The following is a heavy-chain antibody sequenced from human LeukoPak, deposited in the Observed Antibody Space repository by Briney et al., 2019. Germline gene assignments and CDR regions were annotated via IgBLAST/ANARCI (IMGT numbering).Heavy chain of an antibody. CDR3: ARKVVAGTFYYYYYMDV. CDR1: GFTFSSYA. J-gene: IGHJ6*03. V-gene: IGHV3-23*01. Sequence: GGSLRLSCAASGFTFSSYAMNWVRQAPGKGLEWVSAISGSGGSTYYADSVKGRFTISRDNAKNSLYLQMNSLRAEDTAVYYCARKVVAGTFYYYYYMDVWGKGTTVTVSS. D-gene: IGHD6-19*01. CDR2: ISGSGGST.